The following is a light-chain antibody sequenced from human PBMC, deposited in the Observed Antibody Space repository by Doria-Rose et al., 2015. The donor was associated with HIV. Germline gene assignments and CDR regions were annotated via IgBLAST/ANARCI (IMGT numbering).Light chain of an antibody. CDR1: QSVSANY. CDR3: HQYASSRT. J-gene: IGKJ1*01. Sequence: TQSPGTLSLSPGERATLSCRASQSVSANYLAWYQQRPGQSPRLLIYGASSRATDIPDRFSGSGSGTDFTITISRLEPEDFAVYYCHQYASSRTFGQGTKVEIK. CDR2: GAS. V-gene: IGKV3-20*01.